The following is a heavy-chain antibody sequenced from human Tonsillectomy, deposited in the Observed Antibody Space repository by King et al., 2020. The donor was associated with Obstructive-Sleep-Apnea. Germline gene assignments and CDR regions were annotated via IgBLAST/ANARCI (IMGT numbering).Heavy chain of an antibody. Sequence: VQLVESGGGLVKPGGSLRLSCAASGFTFYSYTMNWVRQAPGQGLEWVSSITSSSTYIYYTDSVKGRFTISRDNAKNSLYLQMNSLRAEDTAVYFCARDPNDYYDSSGDYWGQGTLVTVSS. CDR1: GFTFYSYT. CDR2: ITSSSTYI. CDR3: ARDPNDYYDSSGDY. D-gene: IGHD3-22*01. V-gene: IGHV3-21*01. J-gene: IGHJ4*02.